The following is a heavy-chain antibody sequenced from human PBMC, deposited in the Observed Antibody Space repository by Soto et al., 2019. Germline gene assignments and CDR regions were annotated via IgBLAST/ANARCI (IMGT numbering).Heavy chain of an antibody. D-gene: IGHD7-27*01. Sequence: SVKVSCKASGGTFSSYAISWVRQAPGQGLEWMGGIIPIFGTANYAQKFQGRVTITADESASTAYMELSSLTSEDTAVYYCTGGPLNWGFDSWGQGTPVTVSS. CDR2: IIPIFGTA. J-gene: IGHJ5*01. CDR3: TGGPLNWGFDS. CDR1: GGTFSSYA. V-gene: IGHV1-69*13.